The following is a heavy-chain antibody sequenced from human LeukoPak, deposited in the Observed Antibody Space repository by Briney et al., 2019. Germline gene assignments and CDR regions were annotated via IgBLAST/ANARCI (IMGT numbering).Heavy chain of an antibody. CDR2: IYYSGST. J-gene: IGHJ4*02. CDR1: NGSITSSTYY. Sequence: SSETLSLTCTVSNGSITSSTYYWGWIRQPPGKGLEWIGSIYYSGSTYYNPSLKSRVTISVDTSKNQFSLKLSSVTAADTAMYYCASQEAAGYFDYWGQGTLVTVSS. D-gene: IGHD6-13*01. CDR3: ASQEAAGYFDY. V-gene: IGHV4-39*01.